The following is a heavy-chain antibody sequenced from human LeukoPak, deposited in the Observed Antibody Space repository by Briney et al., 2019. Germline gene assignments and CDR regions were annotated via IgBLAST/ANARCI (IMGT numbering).Heavy chain of an antibody. CDR3: ARAPDVLKFFDY. J-gene: IGHJ4*02. V-gene: IGHV3-7*01. CDR1: GFPFSPDW. Sequence: GRSLRLSCAASGFPFSPDWMSWVRQAPGKGLEWVAMIKKSGSETHYVDSVKGRFTISRDNAKNSLYLQMNSLRAEDTAVYYCARAPDVLKFFDYWGQGTLVTVSS. CDR2: IKKSGSET.